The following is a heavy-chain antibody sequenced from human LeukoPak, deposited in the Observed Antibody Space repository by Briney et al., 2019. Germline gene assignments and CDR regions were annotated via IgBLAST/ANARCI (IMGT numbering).Heavy chain of an antibody. CDR1: GGSISSYY. CDR3: ARDSSGYPWGWFDP. Sequence: SETLSLTCTVSGGSISSYYWSWIRQPAGKGLEWIGRIYNSGSTNYNPSLKSRVTMSVDTSKNQFSLKLSSVTAADTAVYYCARDSSGYPWGWFDPWGQGTLVTVSS. CDR2: IYNSGST. J-gene: IGHJ5*02. D-gene: IGHD3-22*01. V-gene: IGHV4-4*07.